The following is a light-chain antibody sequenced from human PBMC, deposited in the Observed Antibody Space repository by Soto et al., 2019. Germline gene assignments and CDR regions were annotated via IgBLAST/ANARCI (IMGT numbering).Light chain of an antibody. CDR2: DAS. CDR3: QQYNSDPPWT. V-gene: IGKV1-5*01. CDR1: QSISHL. J-gene: IGKJ1*01. Sequence: DIQMTQSPSTLSTSVGDRVTITCRASQSISHLLAWYQQKPGKAPKLLLYDASSLDGGVPSRFSGSGSGTEFTLTISSLQPDDFATYYCQQYNSDPPWTFGQGTKVEIK.